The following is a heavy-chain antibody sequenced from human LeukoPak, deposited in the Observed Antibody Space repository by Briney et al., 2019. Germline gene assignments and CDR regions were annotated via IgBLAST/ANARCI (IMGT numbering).Heavy chain of an antibody. CDR1: GGSVRSASHF. Sequence: PSETLSLTCTVSGGSVRSASHFWSWIRQPPGTGLEWIGYIYYNGSINYNPSLKSRVTTSVDPSKNQFSLKLSSVTTADTAVYYCARGQILGGYYYGLDVWGQGTAVTVSS. CDR2: IYYNGSI. CDR3: ARGQILGGYYYGLDV. V-gene: IGHV4-61*01. J-gene: IGHJ6*02.